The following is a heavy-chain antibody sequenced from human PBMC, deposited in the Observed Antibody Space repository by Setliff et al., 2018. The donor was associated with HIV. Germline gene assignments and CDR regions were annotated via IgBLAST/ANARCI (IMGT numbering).Heavy chain of an antibody. D-gene: IGHD6-19*01. CDR3: ARDSGMAVVGTWRRLDP. J-gene: IGHJ5*02. CDR1: GYTLKSFG. V-gene: IGHV1-18*01. Sequence: GASVKVSCKASGYTLKSFGITWVRQAPGQGLEWMGWISAYSGDTDYAQKFQGRVALTTDTSTSTAHMELRNLRSDDTAVYYCARDSGMAVVGTWRRLDPWGQGTLVTVSS. CDR2: ISAYSGDT.